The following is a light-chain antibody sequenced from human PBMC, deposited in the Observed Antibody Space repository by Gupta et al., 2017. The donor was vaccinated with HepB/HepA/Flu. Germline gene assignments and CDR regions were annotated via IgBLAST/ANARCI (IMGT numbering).Light chain of an antibody. CDR3: QQYNSYPLT. V-gene: IGKV1-5*03. CDR2: KAS. CDR1: QSISDW. Sequence: DIQMTQSPSTLSVSVGNRVTITCRASQSISDWLAWYQQRPGKAPKLLIYKASTLESGVPSRFSGSVSGTECNLTISSLQSDDLATYYCQQYNSYPLTCGGGTKVEIK. J-gene: IGKJ4*01.